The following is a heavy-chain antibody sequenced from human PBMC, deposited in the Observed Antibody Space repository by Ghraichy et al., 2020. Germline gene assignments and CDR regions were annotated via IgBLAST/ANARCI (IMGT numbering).Heavy chain of an antibody. CDR2: ISYSGNT. CDR1: GGSISSYY. Sequence: GSLRLSCTVSGGSISSYYWSWIRQPPGKGLEWIGYISYSGNTNYNPSLKSRVTISIDTSKSQFSLKLTSVTAADSAVFYCARHPSSAWYGRTAFDIWGLGTMVTVSA. CDR3: ARHPSSAWYGRTAFDI. D-gene: IGHD6-19*01. J-gene: IGHJ3*02. V-gene: IGHV4-59*08.